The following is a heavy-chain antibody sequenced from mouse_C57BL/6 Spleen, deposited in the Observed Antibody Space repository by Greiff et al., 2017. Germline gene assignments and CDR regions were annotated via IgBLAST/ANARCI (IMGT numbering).Heavy chain of an antibody. CDR1: GYTFTSYW. V-gene: IGHV1-64*01. CDR3: ARNSSGYDYAMDY. CDR2: IHPNSGST. Sequence: QVQLQQPGAELVKPGASVKLSCKASGYTFTSYWMHWVKQRPGQGLEWIGMIHPNSGSTNYNEKFKSKATLTVDKSSSTADMQLSSLTSEDSAVYYCARNSSGYDYAMDYWGQGTSVTVSS. D-gene: IGHD3-2*02. J-gene: IGHJ4*01.